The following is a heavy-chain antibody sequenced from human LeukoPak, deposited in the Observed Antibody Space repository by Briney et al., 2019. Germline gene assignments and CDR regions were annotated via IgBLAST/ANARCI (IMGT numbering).Heavy chain of an antibody. D-gene: IGHD3-3*01. CDR2: IYYSGST. CDR1: GGSISSSSYY. J-gene: IGHJ5*02. V-gene: IGHV4-39*07. Sequence: PSETLSLTCTVSGGSISSSSYYWGWIRQPPGKGLEWIGSIYYSGSTYYNPSLKSRVTISVDTSKNQFSLKLSSVTAADTAVYYCARDRVGDFWSAYHGNWFDPWGQGTLVTVSS. CDR3: ARDRVGDFWSAYHGNWFDP.